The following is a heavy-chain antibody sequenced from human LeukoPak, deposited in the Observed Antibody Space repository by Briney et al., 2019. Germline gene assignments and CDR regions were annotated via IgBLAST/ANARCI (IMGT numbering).Heavy chain of an antibody. CDR2: ISAYNGNT. CDR1: GYTFTGYG. D-gene: IGHD3-10*01. V-gene: IGHV1-18*01. J-gene: IGHJ6*03. Sequence: ASVKVSCKASGYTFTGYGISWVRQAPGQGLEWMGWISAYNGNTNYAQKLQGRVTMTTDTSTSTAYMELRSLRSDDTAVYYCARGPYYYGSGSRNRDLYYYYMDVWGKGTTVTVSS. CDR3: ARGPYYYGSGSRNRDLYYYYMDV.